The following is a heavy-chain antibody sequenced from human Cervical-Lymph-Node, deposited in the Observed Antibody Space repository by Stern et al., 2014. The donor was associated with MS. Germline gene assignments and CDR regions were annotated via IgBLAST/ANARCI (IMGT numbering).Heavy chain of an antibody. D-gene: IGHD2-21*02. J-gene: IGHJ6*02. CDR1: GGAFNTYP. CDR2: IIPIVGTP. CDR3: ATPVSVTVGAMDV. Sequence: VQLVESGAEVKKPGSSVKVSCKASGGAFNTYPINWVRQARGRALEWMGGIIPIVGTPNYAQRFKGRVTIGADEATTTAYMELSSLTYEDTAVYYCATPVSVTVGAMDVWGQGTAVTVSS. V-gene: IGHV1-69*01.